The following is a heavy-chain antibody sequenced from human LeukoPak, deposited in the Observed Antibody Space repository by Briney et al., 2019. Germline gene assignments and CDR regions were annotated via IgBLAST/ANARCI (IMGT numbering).Heavy chain of an antibody. J-gene: IGHJ4*02. CDR1: GYTFTSYG. Sequence: ASVKVSCKASGYTFTSYGISWVRQAPGQGLEWMGWISAYNGNTNYAQKLQGRVTMTTDTSTSTAYMELRSLRSDDTAVYYCASIVRITIFGVVPNFDYWGQGTLVTVSS. CDR3: ASIVRITIFGVVPNFDY. CDR2: ISAYNGNT. V-gene: IGHV1-18*01. D-gene: IGHD3-3*01.